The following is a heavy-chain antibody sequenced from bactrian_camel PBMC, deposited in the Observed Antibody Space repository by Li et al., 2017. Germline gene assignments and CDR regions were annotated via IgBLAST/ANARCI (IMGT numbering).Heavy chain of an antibody. CDR3: ATGPSRYGGSCLLSPPLYSG. CDR1: ELPSTYDC. V-gene: IGHV3S53*01. CDR2: IDKTGTT. Sequence: HVQLVESGGGSVEAGGSLRLSCAHSELPSTYDCLAWFRERPGAEREGLATIDKTGTTRVAHSVKGRFTISRDAAEDTLFLQMDNLKPEDTAMYYCATGPSRYGGSCLLSPPLYSGWGQGTQVTVS. J-gene: IGHJ4*01. D-gene: IGHD6*01.